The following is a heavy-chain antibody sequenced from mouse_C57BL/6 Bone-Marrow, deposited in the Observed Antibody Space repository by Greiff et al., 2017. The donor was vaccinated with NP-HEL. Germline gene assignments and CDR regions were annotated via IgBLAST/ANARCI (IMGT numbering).Heavy chain of an antibody. CDR1: GFSLTSYG. V-gene: IGHV2-2*01. J-gene: IGHJ3*01. CDR3: SRIYYDYDGFAY. Sequence: QVQLQQSGPGLVQPSQSLSITCKASGFSLTSYGVHWVRQSPGKGLEWLGVIWSGGSQDYNAAFISRLSISKDNSKSHVFFKMNSLQADDSAIYYCSRIYYDYDGFAYWGQGTLVTVSA. CDR2: IWSGGSQ. D-gene: IGHD2-4*01.